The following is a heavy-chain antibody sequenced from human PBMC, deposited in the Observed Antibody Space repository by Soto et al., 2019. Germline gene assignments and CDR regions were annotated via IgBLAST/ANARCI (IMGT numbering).Heavy chain of an antibody. Sequence: QVQLQESGPGLVRPSKTLSLTCTVSGGSISSHYWSWVRQPPGKGLEWIGYLYYTGSTNYNASLKSQVTMSLDTSKNQFSLMLTSVTAADTAVYYCARVGATVTSQALGFDHWGQGILVTVSS. J-gene: IGHJ4*02. CDR3: ARVGATVTSQALGFDH. CDR2: LYYTGST. D-gene: IGHD4-17*01. CDR1: GGSISSHY. V-gene: IGHV4-59*11.